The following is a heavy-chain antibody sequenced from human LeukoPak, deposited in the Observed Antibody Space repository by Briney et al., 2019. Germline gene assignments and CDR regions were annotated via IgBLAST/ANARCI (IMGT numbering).Heavy chain of an antibody. D-gene: IGHD4-23*01. Sequence: SQTLSLTCAISGDSVSSNSAAWNWIRQSPSRGLEWLGRAYYGSKWYNDYAVSVKSRITIKSDTSRNQFSLLLNSVTPEDTAVYYCVRDWDYGGKGDCFDPWGQGTLVTVSS. CDR1: GDSVSSNSAA. CDR2: AYYGSKWYN. CDR3: VRDWDYGGKGDCFDP. V-gene: IGHV6-1*01. J-gene: IGHJ5*02.